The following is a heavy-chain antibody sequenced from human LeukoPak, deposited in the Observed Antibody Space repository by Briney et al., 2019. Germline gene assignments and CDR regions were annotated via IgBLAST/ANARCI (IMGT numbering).Heavy chain of an antibody. D-gene: IGHD3-10*01. CDR3: ARSSQNYFDY. J-gene: IGHJ4*02. V-gene: IGHV1-69*05. Sequence: ASVNVSCKASGGTFSIYAISWVRQAPGQGLEWMGGIIPIFGTANYAQTFQGRVTITTVESTSTAYMELSSLRSEDTAVYYCARSSQNYFDYWGQGTLVTVSS. CDR1: GGTFSIYA. CDR2: IIPIFGTA.